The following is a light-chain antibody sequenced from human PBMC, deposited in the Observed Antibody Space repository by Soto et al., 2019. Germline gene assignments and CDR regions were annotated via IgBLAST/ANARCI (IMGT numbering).Light chain of an antibody. CDR1: TSDVGGYNY. J-gene: IGLJ1*01. CDR2: EVS. V-gene: IGLV2-14*01. Sequence: QSALTQPASVSGSPGQSITISCTGTTSDVGGYNYVSWYQQHPGQVPKLLIYEVSNRPSGVSYRFSGSKSGNTASLTISGLQAQDEASYYCFSYTTSSAPYVFGTGIKVTVL. CDR3: FSYTTSSAPYV.